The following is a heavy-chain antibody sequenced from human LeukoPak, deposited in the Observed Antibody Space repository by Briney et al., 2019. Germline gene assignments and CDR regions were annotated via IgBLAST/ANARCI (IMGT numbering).Heavy chain of an antibody. CDR2: ISISGGST. CDR1: GFTFSSYV. Sequence: HPRGSLRLSCAASGFTFSSYVMSWVRQAPGKGLEWVSAISISGGSTYYADSVKGRFTISRDNSKNPLYLQMNSLRAEDTALYYCAKDDGGSLPTAFAIWGQGTMVTVSS. V-gene: IGHV3-23*01. CDR3: AKDDGGSLPTAFAI. J-gene: IGHJ3*02. D-gene: IGHD2-15*01.